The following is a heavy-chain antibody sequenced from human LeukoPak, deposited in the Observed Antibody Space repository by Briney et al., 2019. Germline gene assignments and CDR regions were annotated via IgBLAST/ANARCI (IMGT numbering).Heavy chain of an antibody. CDR1: GGSISSGSYY. D-gene: IGHD5-18*01. Sequence: PSQTLSLTCTVSGGSISSGSYYWGWIRQPPGKGLEWIGSIYYSGSTYYNPSLKSRVTISVDTSKNQFSLKLSSVTAADTAVYYCARDGYSYHGNYFDYWGQGTLVTVSS. CDR2: IYYSGST. J-gene: IGHJ4*02. CDR3: ARDGYSYHGNYFDY. V-gene: IGHV4-39*01.